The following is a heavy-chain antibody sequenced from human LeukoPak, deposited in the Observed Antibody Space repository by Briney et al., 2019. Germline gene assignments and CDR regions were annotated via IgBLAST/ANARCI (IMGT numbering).Heavy chain of an antibody. V-gene: IGHV4-4*09. D-gene: IGHD1-7*01. CDR3: ARENYGWFDP. J-gene: IGHJ5*02. CDR2: IYTSGST. Sequence: PSETLSLTCTVSGGSVSSYYWSWIRQPPGKGLEWIGYIYTSGSTNYNPSLKSRVTISVDTSKNQFSLKLSSVTAADTAVYYCARENYGWFDPWGQGTLVTVSS. CDR1: GGSVSSYY.